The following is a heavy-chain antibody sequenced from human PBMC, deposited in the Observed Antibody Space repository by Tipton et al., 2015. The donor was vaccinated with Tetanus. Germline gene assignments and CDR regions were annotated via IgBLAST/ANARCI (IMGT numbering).Heavy chain of an antibody. CDR1: GGSFSGYY. CDR3: ARESGSGPYYGSGSYSHIDY. J-gene: IGHJ4*02. D-gene: IGHD3-10*01. CDR2: IYTSGST. Sequence: TLSLTCAVYGGSFSGYYWSWIRQPAGKGLEWIGRIYTSGSTNYNPSLKSRVTMSVDTSKNQFSLKLSSVTAADTAVYYCARESGSGPYYGSGSYSHIDYWGQGTLVTVSS. V-gene: IGHV4-4*07.